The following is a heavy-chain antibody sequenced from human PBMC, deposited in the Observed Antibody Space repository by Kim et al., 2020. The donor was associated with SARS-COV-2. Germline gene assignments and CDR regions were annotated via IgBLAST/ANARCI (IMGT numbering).Heavy chain of an antibody. CDR2: ISAHNGVA. D-gene: IGHD3-16*01. CDR3: AREDFRWGTPDY. CDR1: GYTFTSHA. V-gene: IGHV1-18*01. J-gene: IGHJ4*02. Sequence: ASVKVSCKASGYTFTSHAVIWVRQAPGQGLECMGWISAHNGVAFFAQKFQGRVSMTTDTSTTTAYMELESLTSADTAIYYCAREDFRWGTPDYWGQGTLLTVSS.